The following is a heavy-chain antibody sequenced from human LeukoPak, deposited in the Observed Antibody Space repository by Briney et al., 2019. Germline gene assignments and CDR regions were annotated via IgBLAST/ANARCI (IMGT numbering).Heavy chain of an antibody. D-gene: IGHD1-26*01. CDR1: GGSISSYY. CDR2: IYYSGST. CDR3: ARGQGVVGTTTFDY. V-gene: IGHV4-59*12. J-gene: IGHJ4*02. Sequence: PSETLSLTCTVSGGSISSYYWSWIRQPPGKGLEWIGYIYYSGSTNYNPSLKSRVTISVDTSKNQFSLKLSSVTAADTAVYYCARGQGVVGTTTFDYWGQGTLVTVSS.